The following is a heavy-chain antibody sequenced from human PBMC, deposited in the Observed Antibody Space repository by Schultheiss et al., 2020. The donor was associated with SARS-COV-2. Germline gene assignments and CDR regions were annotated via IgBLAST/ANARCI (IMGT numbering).Heavy chain of an antibody. CDR2: IYHSGST. CDR1: GGSISSSNW. D-gene: IGHD4-17*01. CDR3: ARGSTDYGDIHLIDY. J-gene: IGHJ4*02. V-gene: IGHV4-4*02. Sequence: SETLSLTCAVSGGSISSSNWWSWVRQPPGKGLEWIGEIYHSGSTNYNPSLKSRVTISVDKSKNQFSLKLSSVTAADTAVYYCARGSTDYGDIHLIDYWGQGTLVTVSS.